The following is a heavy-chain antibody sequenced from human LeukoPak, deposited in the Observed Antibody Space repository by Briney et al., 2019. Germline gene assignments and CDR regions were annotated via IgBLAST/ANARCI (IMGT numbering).Heavy chain of an antibody. Sequence: PGGSLRLSCAASGFTFSSYAMHWVRQAPGKGLEWVAVISYDGSNKYYADSVKGRFTISRDNSKNTLYLQMNSLRAEDTAVYYRARPITTAMVLGVPFDYWGQGTLVTVSS. V-gene: IGHV3-30-3*01. CDR2: ISYDGSNK. J-gene: IGHJ4*02. D-gene: IGHD5-18*01. CDR3: ARPITTAMVLGVPFDY. CDR1: GFTFSSYA.